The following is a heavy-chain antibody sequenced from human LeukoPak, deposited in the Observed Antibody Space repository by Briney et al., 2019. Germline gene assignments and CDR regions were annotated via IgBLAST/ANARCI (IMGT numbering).Heavy chain of an antibody. CDR2: INPDSSGT. CDR1: GDIFTYYY. Sequence: ASVKVSCKTSGDIFTYYYIHWVRQAPGQGLEWMGWINPDSSGTKYAQKFQGRVTMTRDTSITTAYMELSRLTSDDTAMYYCVRDGTGSPTDFDHWSQGTLVTVSS. J-gene: IGHJ4*02. V-gene: IGHV1-2*02. D-gene: IGHD1-1*01. CDR3: VRDGTGSPTDFDH.